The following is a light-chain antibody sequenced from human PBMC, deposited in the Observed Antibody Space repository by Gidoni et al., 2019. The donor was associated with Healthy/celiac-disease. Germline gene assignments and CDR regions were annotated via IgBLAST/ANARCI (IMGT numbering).Light chain of an antibody. CDR2: DAS. V-gene: IGKV1-33*01. CDR1: QDISNY. Sequence: DIQMTQSPSSLSASVGDRVTITCQASQDISNYLNWYQQKPGTAPELLIYDASNLETGVPSRFSGSGSGTDFTFTISSLQPEDIATYYCQQYDNRPSITFGQGTRLEIK. J-gene: IGKJ5*01. CDR3: QQYDNRPSIT.